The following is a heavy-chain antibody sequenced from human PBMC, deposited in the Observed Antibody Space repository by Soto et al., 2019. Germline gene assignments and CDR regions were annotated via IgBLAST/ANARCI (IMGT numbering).Heavy chain of an antibody. CDR3: AKNRFRLNIVVVPAAGDY. J-gene: IGHJ4*02. CDR2: ISGSGGST. Sequence: EVQLLESGGGLVQPGGSLRLSCAASGFTFSSYAMSWVRQAPGKGLEWVSAISGSGGSTYYADSVKGRFTISRDNSKNTLYLQMNSLRAEDTAVYYCAKNRFRLNIVVVPAAGDYWGQGTLVTVSS. CDR1: GFTFSSYA. D-gene: IGHD2-2*01. V-gene: IGHV3-23*01.